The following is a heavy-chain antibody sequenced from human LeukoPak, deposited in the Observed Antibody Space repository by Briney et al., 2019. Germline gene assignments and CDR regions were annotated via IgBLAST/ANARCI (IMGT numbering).Heavy chain of an antibody. CDR1: GYSISSGYY. CDR2: IYHSGST. CDR3: ARSSRPYYDFWSGYYYYYMDV. J-gene: IGHJ6*03. Sequence: PSETLSLTCTVSGYSISSGYYWGWIRQPPGKGLGWIGSIYHSGSTYYNPSLKSRVTISVDTSKNQFSLKLSSVTAADTAVYYCARSSRPYYDFWSGYYYYYMDVWGKGTTVTVSS. V-gene: IGHV4-38-2*02. D-gene: IGHD3-3*01.